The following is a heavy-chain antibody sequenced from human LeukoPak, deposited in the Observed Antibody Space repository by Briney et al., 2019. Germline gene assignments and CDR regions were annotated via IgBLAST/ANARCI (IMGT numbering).Heavy chain of an antibody. CDR1: GFIFSSYA. V-gene: IGHV3-64*01. D-gene: IGHD4-17*01. J-gene: IGHJ4*02. Sequence: GGSLRLSCAASGFIFSSYAMHWVRQAPGKGLEYVSAISSNGGSTYYANSVKGRFTISRDNSKNTLYLQMGSLRAEDMAVYYCARVGDDYGDYFDYWGQGTLVTVSS. CDR3: ARVGDDYGDYFDY. CDR2: ISSNGGST.